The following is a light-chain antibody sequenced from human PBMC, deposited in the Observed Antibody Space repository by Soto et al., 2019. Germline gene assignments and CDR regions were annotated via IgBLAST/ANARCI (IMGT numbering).Light chain of an antibody. Sequence: EIVLTQSPGTLSLSPGERATLSCRASQSVSSAHLAWYQQKPGQAPRLLIYGASSRATRIPDRLSGSGSGTDLSLTISRLEPEDVAVYYCQQYGSSRTFGQGTEVDIK. CDR1: QSVSSAH. CDR2: GAS. J-gene: IGKJ1*01. V-gene: IGKV3-20*01. CDR3: QQYGSSRT.